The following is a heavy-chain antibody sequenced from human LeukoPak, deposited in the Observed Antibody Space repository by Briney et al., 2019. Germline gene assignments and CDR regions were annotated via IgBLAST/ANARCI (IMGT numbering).Heavy chain of an antibody. CDR3: ARDYGSGSWGYMDV. CDR1: GGSISSSNW. D-gene: IGHD3-10*01. Sequence: SGTLSLTCAVSGGSISSSNWWSWVRQPPGKGLEWIGEIFHSGSTNYKSSLKSRVTISVDKSKNQFSLKLSSVTAADTAVYYCARDYGSGSWGYMDVWGKGTTVTVSS. J-gene: IGHJ6*03. V-gene: IGHV4-4*02. CDR2: IFHSGST.